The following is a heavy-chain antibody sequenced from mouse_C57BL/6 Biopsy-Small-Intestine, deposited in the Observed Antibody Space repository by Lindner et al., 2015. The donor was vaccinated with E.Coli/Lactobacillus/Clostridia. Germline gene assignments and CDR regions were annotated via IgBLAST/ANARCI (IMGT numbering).Heavy chain of an antibody. D-gene: IGHD1-1*02. Sequence: SVKVSCKASGYTFTGYYMHWVRQAPGQGLEWMGWINPNSGGTNYAQKFQGWVTMTRDTSISTAYMELNRLTSDDTAVYYCTRDLGYSYGGFDYWGQGTLVTVSS. V-gene: IGHV1-19*01. CDR3: TRDLGYSYGGFDY. J-gene: IGHJ4*01. CDR1: GYTFTGYY. CDR2: INPNSGGT.